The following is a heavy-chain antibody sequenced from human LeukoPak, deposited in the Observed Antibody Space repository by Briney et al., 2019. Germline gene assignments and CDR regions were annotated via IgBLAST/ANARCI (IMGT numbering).Heavy chain of an antibody. V-gene: IGHV1-8*01. D-gene: IGHD2-15*01. CDR3: ARVRLRGSWFDP. CDR2: MNPNSGNT. Sequence: SSVKVSCKASAYTFTSYDINWVRQATGQGLEWMGWMNPNSGNTGYAQKFQGRVTMTRNTSISTAYMELSSLRSEDTAVYYCARVRLRGSWFDPWGQGTLVTVSS. J-gene: IGHJ5*02. CDR1: AYTFTSYD.